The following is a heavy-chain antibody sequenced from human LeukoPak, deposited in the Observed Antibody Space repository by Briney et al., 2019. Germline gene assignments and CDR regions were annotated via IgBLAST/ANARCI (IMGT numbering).Heavy chain of an antibody. CDR1: GVAIRSGDYY. CDR2: IYYSGTT. V-gene: IGHV4-39*07. D-gene: IGHD5-18*01. Sequence: SETLSLTCTVSGVAIRSGDYYWGWIRQSPGKGLEWIGSIYYSGTTHYNPSLESRVAISVDTSKNQFSLKLASVAAADTAIYYCAKGAGGFSYYNWFDPWGQGTLVTVSS. CDR3: AKGAGGFSYYNWFDP. J-gene: IGHJ5*02.